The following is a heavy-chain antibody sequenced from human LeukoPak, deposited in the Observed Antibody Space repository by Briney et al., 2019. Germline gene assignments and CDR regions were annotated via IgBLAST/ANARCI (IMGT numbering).Heavy chain of an antibody. D-gene: IGHD3-10*01. CDR3: ASKYYYGSGKDFQH. Sequence: SETLSLTCAVSGDSISSGGYSWSWIRQPPGKGLEWIGYIYYSGSTYYNPSLKSRVTISVDTSKNQFSLKLSSVTAADTAVYYCASKYYYGSGKDFQHWGQGTLVTVSS. CDR1: GDSISSGGYS. J-gene: IGHJ1*01. V-gene: IGHV4-30-4*08. CDR2: IYYSGST.